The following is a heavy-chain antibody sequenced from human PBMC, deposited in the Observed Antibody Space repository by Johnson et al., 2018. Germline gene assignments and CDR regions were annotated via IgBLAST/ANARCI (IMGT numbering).Heavy chain of an antibody. D-gene: IGHD6-13*01. V-gene: IGHV3-73*01. Sequence: VQSGGSLKLXCAAXGFXFTDFAMHWVRQASGKGLEWVGRVRSKPNNYATEYASSVKGRLTISRDDSKNTAYLKMNSLKTEDTAVYYCSRYSNTLSYYMDVWGNGTTVTVSS. J-gene: IGHJ6*03. CDR3: SRYSNTLSYYMDV. CDR1: GFXFTDFA. CDR2: VRSKPNNYAT.